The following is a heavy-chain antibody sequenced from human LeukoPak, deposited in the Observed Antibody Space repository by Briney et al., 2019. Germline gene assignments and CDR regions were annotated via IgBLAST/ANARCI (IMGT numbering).Heavy chain of an antibody. CDR1: GFSFTNYA. CDR2: ISGSGGST. CDR3: ARAKQPGEFDY. J-gene: IGHJ4*02. Sequence: GGSRRLSCAASGFSFTNYAMTWVRQAPGKGLEWVSAISGSGGSTYYADSVKGRFTISRDNSKNTLYLQMNSLRAEDTAVYYCARAKQPGEFDYWGQGTLVTVSS. V-gene: IGHV3-23*01. D-gene: IGHD3-16*01.